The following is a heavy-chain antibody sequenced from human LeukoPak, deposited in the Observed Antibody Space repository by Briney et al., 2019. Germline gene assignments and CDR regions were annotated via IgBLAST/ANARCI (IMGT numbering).Heavy chain of an antibody. CDR3: ARVRITIVRGVIIN. D-gene: IGHD3-10*01. CDR1: GGSISSGGYS. CDR2: IYHSGST. Sequence: SQTLSLTCAVSGGSISSGGYSWSWIRQPPGKGLEWIGCIYHSGSTYYNPSLKSRVTISVDRSKNQFSLKLSSVTAADTAVYYCARVRITIVRGVIINWGQGTLVTVSS. J-gene: IGHJ4*02. V-gene: IGHV4-30-2*01.